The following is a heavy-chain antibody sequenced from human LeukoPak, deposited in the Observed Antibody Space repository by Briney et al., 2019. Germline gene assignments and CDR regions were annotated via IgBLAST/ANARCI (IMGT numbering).Heavy chain of an antibody. V-gene: IGHV3-23*01. CDR3: AKDPHRGYYDGSGPDYYFDY. Sequence: PGGSLRLSCAASGFTFSNYGMTWVRQAPGKGLEWVSSNSGTGGSTYYADSVKGRFTIPRDNSKNTVYLQMNSLRVEDTAVYYCAKDPHRGYYDGSGPDYYFDYWGQGTLVTVSS. D-gene: IGHD3-22*01. CDR2: NSGTGGST. CDR1: GFTFSNYG. J-gene: IGHJ4*02.